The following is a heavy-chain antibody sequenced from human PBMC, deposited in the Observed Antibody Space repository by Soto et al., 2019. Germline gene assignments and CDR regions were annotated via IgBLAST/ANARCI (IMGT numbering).Heavy chain of an antibody. CDR2: ISYDGSNK. CDR3: AKDTIGGMDV. CDR1: GFTFSSYG. V-gene: IGHV3-30*18. Sequence: GSLRPSCAASGFTFSSYGMHWVRQAPGKGLEWVAVISYDGSNKYYADSVKGRFTISRDNSKNTLYLQMNSLRAEDTDVYYCAKDTIGGMDVWGQGTTVTVYS. J-gene: IGHJ6*02. D-gene: IGHD3-3*01.